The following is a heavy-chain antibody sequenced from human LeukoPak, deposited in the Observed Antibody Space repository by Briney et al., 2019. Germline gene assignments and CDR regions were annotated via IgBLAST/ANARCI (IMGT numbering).Heavy chain of an antibody. CDR2: IHHSGTT. CDR3: ARHPYCYDAFDI. Sequence: SETLSLTCTVYGGSIISSTYYWGWIRQPPGKGLEWIGSIHHSGTTYYNPSLQSRVTISVDTSKNQFSLNLSSVTAADTAVYYCARHPYCYDAFDIWGQGTMVTVSS. D-gene: IGHD2-21*02. CDR1: GGSIISSTYY. J-gene: IGHJ3*02. V-gene: IGHV4-39*01.